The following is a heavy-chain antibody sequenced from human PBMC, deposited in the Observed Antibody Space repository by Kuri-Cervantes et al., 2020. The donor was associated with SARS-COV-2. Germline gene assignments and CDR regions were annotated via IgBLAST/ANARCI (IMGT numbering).Heavy chain of an antibody. J-gene: IGHJ4*02. CDR2: IYTSGST. V-gene: IGHV4-4*07. CDR1: GGSISSYY. D-gene: IGHD3-22*01. CDR3: ARLVGPYDSSGYYKVLFDY. Sequence: ESLKISCTVSGGSISSYYWSWIRQPAGKGLEWIGRIYTSGSTNYNPSLKSRVTMSVDTSKNQFSLKLSSVTAADTAVYYCARLVGPYDSSGYYKVLFDYWGQGTLVTVSS.